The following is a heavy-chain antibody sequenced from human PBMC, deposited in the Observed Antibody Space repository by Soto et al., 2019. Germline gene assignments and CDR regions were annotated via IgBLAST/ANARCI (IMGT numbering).Heavy chain of an antibody. CDR2: IYYSGST. Sequence: SETLSLTCTVSGGSISSGGYYWSWIRQHPGKGLEWIGYIYYSGSTYYNPSLKSRVTISVDTSKNQFSLKLSSVTAADTAVYYCARDATGMLDIWGQGTMVTVS. J-gene: IGHJ3*02. CDR3: ARDATGMLDI. CDR1: GGSISSGGYY. V-gene: IGHV4-31*03.